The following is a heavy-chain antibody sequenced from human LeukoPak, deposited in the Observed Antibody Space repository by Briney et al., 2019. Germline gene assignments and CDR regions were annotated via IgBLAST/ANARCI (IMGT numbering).Heavy chain of an antibody. Sequence: GSLRLSCAASGFTFNTYAINWVRQAPGKGLEGVSGISGSGGCTYYADSVKGRFTISRDNSKNTVYLQMNSLTADDTAIYYCAKTTVGYSSGRYPGWPADCWGQGTLVTVSS. J-gene: IGHJ4*02. CDR2: ISGSGGCT. D-gene: IGHD6-19*01. V-gene: IGHV3-23*01. CDR3: AKTTVGYSSGRYPGWPADC. CDR1: GFTFNTYA.